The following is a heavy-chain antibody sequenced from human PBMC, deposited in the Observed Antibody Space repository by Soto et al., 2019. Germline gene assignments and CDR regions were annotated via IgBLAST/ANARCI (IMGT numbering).Heavy chain of an antibody. Sequence: EVQLLESGGGLVQPGGSLGLSCAASGFTFSYYAMSWVRQAPGKGLEWVSTISGSGGSTYYADSVRGRFSISRDNSKNTVYLQMNSLRAEDTAVYYCAKEMCSGGSCYSSYGMDVWGQGTTVTVSS. D-gene: IGHD2-15*01. CDR2: ISGSGGST. J-gene: IGHJ6*02. CDR3: AKEMCSGGSCYSSYGMDV. V-gene: IGHV3-23*01. CDR1: GFTFSYYA.